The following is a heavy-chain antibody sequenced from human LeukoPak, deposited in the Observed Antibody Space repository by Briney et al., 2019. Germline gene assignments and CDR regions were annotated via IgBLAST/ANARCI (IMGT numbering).Heavy chain of an antibody. Sequence: SETLSLTCTVSGGSISSYYWSWIRQPPGKGLEWIGYIYYSGSTNYNPSLKSRVTISVDTSKNQFSLKLSSVTAADTAVYYCARVRSGEFGEYYCYYGMDVWGQGTTVTVSS. J-gene: IGHJ6*02. CDR2: IYYSGST. CDR3: ARVRSGEFGEYYCYYGMDV. CDR1: GGSISSYY. V-gene: IGHV4-59*01. D-gene: IGHD3-10*01.